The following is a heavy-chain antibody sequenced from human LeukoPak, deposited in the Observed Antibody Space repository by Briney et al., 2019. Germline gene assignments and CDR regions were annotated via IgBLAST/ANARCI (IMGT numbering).Heavy chain of an antibody. J-gene: IGHJ5*02. V-gene: IGHV4-4*07. CDR2: IYTSGST. CDR1: GGSISSYY. CDR3: ARDPDGLGSYNWFDP. Sequence: TSETLSLTCSVSGGSISSYYWSWIRQPAGKGLEWIGRIYTSGSTNYNPSLKSRVTMSVDTSKNQFSLKLSSVTAADTAVYYCARDPDGLGSYNWFDPWGQGTLVTVSS. D-gene: IGHD3-10*01.